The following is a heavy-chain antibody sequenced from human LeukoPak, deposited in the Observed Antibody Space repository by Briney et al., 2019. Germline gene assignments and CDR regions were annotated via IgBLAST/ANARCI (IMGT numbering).Heavy chain of an antibody. J-gene: IGHJ4*02. V-gene: IGHV3-7*03. D-gene: IGHD6-19*01. Sequence: GGSLRLSCAASGFTFNSYWMNWVRQAPGKGLEWVANIKRDGSEKYYVDSVKGRFTISRDNAKNSLDLQMNSLRVEDTAVYYCARLGPASSGWPESFDYWGQGALVTVSS. CDR3: ARLGPASSGWPESFDY. CDR1: GFTFNSYW. CDR2: IKRDGSEK.